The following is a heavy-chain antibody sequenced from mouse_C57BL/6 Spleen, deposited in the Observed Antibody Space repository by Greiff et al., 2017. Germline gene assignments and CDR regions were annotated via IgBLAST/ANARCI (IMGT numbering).Heavy chain of an antibody. J-gene: IGHJ2*01. D-gene: IGHD2-1*01. V-gene: IGHV1-7*01. Sequence: QVQLQQSGAELAKPGASVKLSCKASGYTFTSYWMHWVKQRPGQGLEWIGYINPSSGYTKYNQKFKDKATVTADKSSSTAYMQLSSLTYEDSAVYYCARWGDLLSLDYWGQGTTLTVSS. CDR3: ARWGDLLSLDY. CDR2: INPSSGYT. CDR1: GYTFTSYW.